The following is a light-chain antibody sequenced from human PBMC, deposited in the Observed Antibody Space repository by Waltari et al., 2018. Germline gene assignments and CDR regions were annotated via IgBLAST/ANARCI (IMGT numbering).Light chain of an antibody. Sequence: EIVITQSPASLSVSRGERATLSCTASQTVTNDLAWYQQKPGQAPKLLIFGASTRATGVPARFSGSGSGTEFTLTIGSVQSEDFAVYYCQQYSDWIAFGGGTKVDLK. J-gene: IGKJ4*01. CDR3: QQYSDWIA. V-gene: IGKV3-15*01. CDR2: GAS. CDR1: QTVTND.